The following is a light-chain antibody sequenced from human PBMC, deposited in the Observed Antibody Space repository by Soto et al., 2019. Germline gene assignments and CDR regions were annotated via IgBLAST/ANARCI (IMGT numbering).Light chain of an antibody. V-gene: IGKV1-39*01. Sequence: IQMTQSASSLSASVGDRVTISCRASQSIGTYLNWYQQKQGKAPHLLIFGASSLQSGVPSRFSGSVSVTDAIITISSLKQEDGSTYDCQQSFSTPRTFGQGTKVDIK. CDR2: GAS. CDR3: QQSFSTPRT. CDR1: QSIGTY. J-gene: IGKJ1*01.